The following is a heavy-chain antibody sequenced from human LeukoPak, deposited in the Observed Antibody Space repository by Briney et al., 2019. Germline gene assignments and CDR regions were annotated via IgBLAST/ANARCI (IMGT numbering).Heavy chain of an antibody. Sequence: PSETLSLTCTVSGGSISSGDYYWSWIRQPPGKGLEWIGYIYYIGSTYYNPSLKSRVTISVDTSKNQFSLKLSSVTAADTAVYYCARDFADYGDFESGYGMDVWGKGTTVTVSS. CDR2: IYYIGST. CDR1: GGSISSGDYY. V-gene: IGHV4-30-4*01. J-gene: IGHJ6*04. CDR3: ARDFADYGDFESGYGMDV. D-gene: IGHD4-17*01.